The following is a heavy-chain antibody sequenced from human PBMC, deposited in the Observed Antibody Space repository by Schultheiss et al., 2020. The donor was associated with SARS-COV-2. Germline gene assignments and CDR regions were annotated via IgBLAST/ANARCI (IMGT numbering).Heavy chain of an antibody. V-gene: IGHV3-33*03. Sequence: GGSLRLSCAASGFTFSSYGMHWVRQAPGKGLEWVAVIWYDGSNKYYADSVKGRFTISRDNAKNSLYLQMNSLRAEDTAVYYCAKDPPAAAGFDYWGQGTLVTVSS. CDR3: AKDPPAAAGFDY. CDR2: IWYDGSNK. CDR1: GFTFSSYG. J-gene: IGHJ4*02. D-gene: IGHD6-13*01.